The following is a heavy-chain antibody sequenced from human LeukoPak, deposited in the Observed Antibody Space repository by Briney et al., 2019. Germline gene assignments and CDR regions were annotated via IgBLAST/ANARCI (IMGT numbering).Heavy chain of an antibody. CDR1: GYTFTSYA. Sequence: ASVKVSCKASGYTFTSYAMNWVRQAPGQGLEWMGWINTNTGNPTYAQGFTGRFVFSLDTSVSTAYLQISSLKAEDTAVYYCARDLSSFVYYYDSSGYEPYNWFDPWGQGILVTVSS. CDR3: ARDLSSFVYYYDSSGYEPYNWFDP. CDR2: INTNTGNP. V-gene: IGHV7-4-1*02. J-gene: IGHJ5*02. D-gene: IGHD3-22*01.